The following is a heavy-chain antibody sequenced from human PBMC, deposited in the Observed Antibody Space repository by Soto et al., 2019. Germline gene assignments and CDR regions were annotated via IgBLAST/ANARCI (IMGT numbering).Heavy chain of an antibody. CDR2: IKGDGIST. Sequence: EVQLVESGGGLVQSGGSLRLSCEASGFTFSGYWMHWVRQARGKGLVWVSRIKGDGISTNYADSVKGRFTITRDNAKDTVFLQMNGLSADDTAVYYCARGAMGNYYNDYWGQGILVTVSS. J-gene: IGHJ4*02. D-gene: IGHD3-10*01. CDR3: ARGAMGNYYNDY. CDR1: GFTFSGYW. V-gene: IGHV3-74*01.